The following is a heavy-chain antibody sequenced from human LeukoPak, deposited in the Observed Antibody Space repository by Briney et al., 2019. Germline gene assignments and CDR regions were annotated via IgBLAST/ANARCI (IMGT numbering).Heavy chain of an antibody. D-gene: IGHD1-26*01. J-gene: IGHJ4*02. CDR2: ISAQTGER. CDR1: GYNFKTSG. V-gene: IGHV1-18*04. Sequence: ASVKVSCKTSGYNFKTSGITWARQAPGQGLEWMGWISAQTGERHYAEKLQGRVTMTTVTSRSTGYMELKSLTSDDTAVYYCAREVWSRDIGSLFDYWGQGTLVTVSS. CDR3: AREVWSRDIGSLFDY.